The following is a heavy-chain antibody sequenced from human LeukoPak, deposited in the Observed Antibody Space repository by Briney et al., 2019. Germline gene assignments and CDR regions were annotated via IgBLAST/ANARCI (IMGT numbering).Heavy chain of an antibody. J-gene: IGHJ5*02. CDR1: GYSFTSYW. V-gene: IGHV5-10-1*01. Sequence: GESLKISCKGSGYSFTSYWISWVRQMPGRGLEWMGRIDLSDSYINYSPSFQGHVTISADKSISTAHLQWSSLKASDTAMYYCARHDGYCSGGRCRNWFDPWGQGTLVTVSS. D-gene: IGHD2-15*01. CDR2: IDLSDSYI. CDR3: ARHDGYCSGGRCRNWFDP.